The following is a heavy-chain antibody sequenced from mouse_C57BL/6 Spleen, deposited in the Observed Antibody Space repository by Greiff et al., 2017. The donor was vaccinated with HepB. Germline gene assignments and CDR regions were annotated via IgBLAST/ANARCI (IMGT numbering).Heavy chain of an antibody. D-gene: IGHD1-1*01. CDR3: AREGTTVVGDY. J-gene: IGHJ2*01. V-gene: IGHV1-42*01. CDR2: INPSTGGT. CDR1: GYSFTGYY. Sequence: VQLQQSGPELVKPGASVKISCKASGYSFTGYYMNWVKQSPEKSLEWIGEINPSTGGTTYNQKFKAKATLTVDKSSSTAYMQLKSLTSEDSAVYYCAREGTTVVGDYWGQGTTLTVSS.